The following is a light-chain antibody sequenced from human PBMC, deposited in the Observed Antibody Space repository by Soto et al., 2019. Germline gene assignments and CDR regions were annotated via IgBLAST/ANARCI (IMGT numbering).Light chain of an antibody. V-gene: IGKV3-11*01. J-gene: IGKJ2*01. CDR1: QSVSNN. Sequence: EIVLTQSPATLSLSPGERATLSCRASQSVSNNLAWYQQRPGQAPRLLIYDASSRATAIPDRFSGSGSGTVFTLTISSLEPEDFAVYYCLQRSNWPRTFGQGTKLEIK. CDR2: DAS. CDR3: LQRSNWPRT.